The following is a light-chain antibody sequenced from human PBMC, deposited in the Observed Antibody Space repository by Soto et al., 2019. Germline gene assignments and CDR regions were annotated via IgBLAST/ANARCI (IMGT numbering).Light chain of an antibody. CDR3: QQYGSSPTT. J-gene: IGKJ1*01. Sequence: EIVLTQSPGTLSLSPGERATLSCRASQSVSNNYLAWYQQKPGQAPRPLIYGASNRATGIPDRFSGSGSGTDFTLTISRLEPEDFAVYYCQQYGSSPTTFGQGTNVDI. CDR1: QSVSNNY. CDR2: GAS. V-gene: IGKV3-20*01.